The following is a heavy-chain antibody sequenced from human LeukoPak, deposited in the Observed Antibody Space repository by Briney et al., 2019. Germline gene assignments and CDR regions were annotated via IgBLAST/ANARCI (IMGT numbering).Heavy chain of an antibody. Sequence: QPGGSLRLSCAASGFTFSNYWMTWVHQAPGKGLEWVANMKPDGSEEYYVDSVRGRFTVSRDNARNSLYLQMDSLRAEDTAVYYCARDGGGGGYYSDSYGHPHFDFWGPGTLVTVSS. CDR1: GFTFSNYW. D-gene: IGHD3-22*01. CDR3: ARDGGGGGYYSDSYGHPHFDF. V-gene: IGHV3-7*01. CDR2: MKPDGSEE. J-gene: IGHJ4*02.